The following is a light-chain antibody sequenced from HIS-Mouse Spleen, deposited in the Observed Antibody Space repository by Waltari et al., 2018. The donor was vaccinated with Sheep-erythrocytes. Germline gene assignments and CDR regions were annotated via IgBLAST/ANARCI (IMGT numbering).Light chain of an antibody. CDR1: PGISSY. CDR2: AAS. V-gene: IGKV1D-8*02. Sequence: AIWMTQSPSLLSASTGDRVTIRCRMSPGISSYLAWYQQKPGKAPELLIYAASTLQSGVPSRFSGSGSGTDFTLTISCLQSEDFATYYCQQYYSFPLTFGGGTKVEIK. CDR3: QQYYSFPLT. J-gene: IGKJ4*01.